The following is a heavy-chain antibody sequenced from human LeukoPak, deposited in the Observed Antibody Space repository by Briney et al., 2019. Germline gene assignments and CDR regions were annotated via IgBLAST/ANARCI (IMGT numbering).Heavy chain of an antibody. CDR2: IYYSGST. J-gene: IGHJ4*02. CDR1: GGSICSGGYY. CDR3: ARDLGGSYPHPFDY. D-gene: IGHD1-26*01. Sequence: SETLSLTCTVSGGSICSGGYYWSWIRQHPGKGLEWIGYIYYSGSTYYNPSLKSRVTISVDTSKNQFSLKLSSVTAADTAVYYCARDLGGSYPHPFDYWGQGTLVTVSS. V-gene: IGHV4-31*03.